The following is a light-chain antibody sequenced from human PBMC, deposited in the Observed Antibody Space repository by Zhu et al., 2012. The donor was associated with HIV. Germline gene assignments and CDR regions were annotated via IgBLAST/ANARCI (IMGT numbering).Light chain of an antibody. CDR3: QHLTIYPT. V-gene: IGKV1-9*01. CDR1: QGISNY. CDR2: AAS. J-gene: IGKJ4*01. Sequence: DIQLTQSPSFLSASVGDRVTITCRASQGISNYLAWYHQKPGKAPKLLIYAASILQSGVPSRFSGSGSGTEFTLTIGSLQPEDFATYYCQHLTIYPTFGGGSKVEMK.